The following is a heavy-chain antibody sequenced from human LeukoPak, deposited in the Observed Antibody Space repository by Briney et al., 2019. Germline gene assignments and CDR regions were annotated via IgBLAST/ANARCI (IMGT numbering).Heavy chain of an antibody. CDR2: ISWNSGSI. D-gene: IGHD1-26*01. CDR1: GFTFDDYA. Sequence: GRSLRLSCAASGFTFDDYAMHWVRQAPGKGLEWVSGISWNSGSIGYADSVKGRFTISRDNAKNSLYLQVNSLRAEDMALYYCAKDMGGSYYRGNAFDIWGQGTMVTVSS. CDR3: AKDMGGSYYRGNAFDI. J-gene: IGHJ3*02. V-gene: IGHV3-9*03.